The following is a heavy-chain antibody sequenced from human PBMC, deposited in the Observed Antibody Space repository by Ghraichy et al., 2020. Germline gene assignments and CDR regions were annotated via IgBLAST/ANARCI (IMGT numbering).Heavy chain of an antibody. J-gene: IGHJ5*02. CDR1: GGSISSGDYY. V-gene: IGHV4-30-4*01. CDR3: ARVGTVMGWFDP. CDR2: IYYSGST. D-gene: IGHD1-1*01. Sequence: SETLSLTCTVSGGSISSGDYYWSWIRQPPGKGLEWIGYIYYSGSTYYNPSLKSRVTISVDTSKNQFSLKLSSVPAAGTAVYYCARVGTVMGWFDPWGQGTLVTVSS.